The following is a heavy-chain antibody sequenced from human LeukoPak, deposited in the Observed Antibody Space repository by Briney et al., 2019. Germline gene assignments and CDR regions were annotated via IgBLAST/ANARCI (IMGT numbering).Heavy chain of an antibody. CDR1: GFSFSTYG. CDR2: IGKDGRNK. Sequence: PGGSLRLSCAASGFSFSTYGMHWVRQAPGKGLEWVAVIGKDGRNKNNADAVRGRFTISRDNSKNTLYLQMDSLRAEDTAVYYCARDSITADNSLDYWGRGTLVTVSS. V-gene: IGHV3-33*08. J-gene: IGHJ4*02. D-gene: IGHD7-27*01. CDR3: ARDSITADNSLDY.